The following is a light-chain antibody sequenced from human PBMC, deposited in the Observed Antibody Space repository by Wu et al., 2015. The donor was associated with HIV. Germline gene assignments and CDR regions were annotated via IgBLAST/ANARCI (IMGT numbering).Light chain of an antibody. J-gene: IGKJ1*01. CDR3: QQSYSILR. CDR2: AAS. CDR1: QDIRNS. V-gene: IGKV1-NL1*01. Sequence: DIQMTQSPSSLSASVGDKITITCRASQDIRNSLAWLQQRPGQAPKLLLYAASTLESGVPSRFSGSGSGTDFTLTISSLQPEDFATYYCQQSYSILRFGQGTKVEIK.